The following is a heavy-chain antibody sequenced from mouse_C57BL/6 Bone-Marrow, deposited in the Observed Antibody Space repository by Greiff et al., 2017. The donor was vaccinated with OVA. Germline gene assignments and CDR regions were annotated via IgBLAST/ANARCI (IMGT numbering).Heavy chain of an antibody. D-gene: IGHD1-1*01. J-gene: IGHJ3*01. CDR2: IRLKSDNYAT. CDR3: TIYYYGSSYAWFAY. V-gene: IGHV6-3*01. CDR1: GFTFSNYW. Sequence: EVKLEESGGGLVQPGGSMKLSCVASGFTFSNYWMNWVRQSPEKGLEWVAQIRLKSDNYATHYAESVKGRFTISRDDSKSSVYLQMNNLRAEDTGIYYCTIYYYGSSYAWFAYWGQGTLVTVSA.